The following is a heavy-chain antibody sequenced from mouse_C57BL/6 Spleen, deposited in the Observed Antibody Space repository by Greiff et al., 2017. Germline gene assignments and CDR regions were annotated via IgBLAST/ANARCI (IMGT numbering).Heavy chain of an antibody. V-gene: IGHV1-64*01. J-gene: IGHJ2*01. CDR1: GYTFTSSW. Sequence: QVQLQQPGAELVKPGASVKLSCKASGYTFTSSWMHWVKQRPGQGLEWIGMIHPNSGSTNYNEKFKSKGTLTVDKSSSTAYMQLSSLTTEDSAVYYCARWRVDYFDYWGQGTTLTVAS. CDR3: ARWRVDYFDY. CDR2: IHPNSGST.